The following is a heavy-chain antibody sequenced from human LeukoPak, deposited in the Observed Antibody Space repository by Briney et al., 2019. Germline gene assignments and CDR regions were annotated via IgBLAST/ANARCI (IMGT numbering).Heavy chain of an antibody. Sequence: SETLSLTCTVSGDSINNNNYYWGWIRQPPGKGLEWIGNIYYNGRTYYSPSLKSRGTISVDTSNNQFSLRLSSVTAADTAVYYCARDFIVPGAFDIWGQGTMVTVSS. CDR3: ARDFIVPGAFDI. J-gene: IGHJ3*02. D-gene: IGHD1-26*01. V-gene: IGHV4-39*02. CDR2: IYYNGRT. CDR1: GDSINNNNYY.